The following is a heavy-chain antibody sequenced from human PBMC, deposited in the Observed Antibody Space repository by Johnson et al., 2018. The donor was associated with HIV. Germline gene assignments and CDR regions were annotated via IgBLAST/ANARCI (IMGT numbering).Heavy chain of an antibody. D-gene: IGHD6-19*01. J-gene: IGHJ3*02. CDR1: GFTFSGYA. V-gene: IGHV3-23*04. CDR2: ISGSGGST. Sequence: VQLVESWGGLVQPGGSLRLSCAASGFTFSGYAMSWVRQAPGKGLDWVSTISGSGGSTYSADSVKGRFTISRDNSENTLYLQMNSLRAEDTAVYYCAKGGGSGWSDAFDIWGQGTMVTVSS. CDR3: AKGGGSGWSDAFDI.